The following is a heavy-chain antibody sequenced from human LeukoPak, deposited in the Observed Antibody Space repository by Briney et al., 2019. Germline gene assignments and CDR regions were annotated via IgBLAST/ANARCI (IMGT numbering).Heavy chain of an antibody. J-gene: IGHJ4*02. V-gene: IGHV4-59*12. CDR2: FYYSANT. D-gene: IGHD6-13*01. CDR1: GVSLSSYY. CDR3: ARDRGNYFDY. Sequence: SETLSLTCTVSGVSLSSYYWTWIRQPPGRGLVWSADFYYSANTNHHPPLKSRVTIAVDTSKNQFSLKLRSVTAPDTDMYYCARDRGNYFDYWGEGSLVTDCS.